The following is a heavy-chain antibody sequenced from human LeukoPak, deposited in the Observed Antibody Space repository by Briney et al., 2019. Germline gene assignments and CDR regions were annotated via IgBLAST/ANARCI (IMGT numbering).Heavy chain of an antibody. Sequence: ASVKVSCKASGYTFTGYYMHWVRQAPGQGLEWMGWINPNSGGTNYAQKFQGRVTMTRDTSISTAYMELSRLGSDDTAVYYCARIAVAGTDFDYWGQGTLVTVSS. CDR2: INPNSGGT. J-gene: IGHJ4*02. CDR3: ARIAVAGTDFDY. V-gene: IGHV1-2*02. CDR1: GYTFTGYY. D-gene: IGHD6-19*01.